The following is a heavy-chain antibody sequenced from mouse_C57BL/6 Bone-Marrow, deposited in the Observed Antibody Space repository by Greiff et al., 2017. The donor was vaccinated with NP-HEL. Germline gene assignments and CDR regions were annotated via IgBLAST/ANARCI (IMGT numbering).Heavy chain of an antibody. CDR3: ARGGYGGVY. J-gene: IGHJ2*01. CDR1: GYSITSGYY. V-gene: IGHV3-6*01. CDR2: ISYDGSN. D-gene: IGHD2-14*01. Sequence: EVKLQGSGPGLVKPSQSLSLTCSVTGYSITSGYYWNWIRQFPGNKLEWMGYISYDGSNNYNPSLKNRISITRDTSKNQFFLKLNSVTTEDTATYYCARGGYGGVYWGQGTTLTVSS.